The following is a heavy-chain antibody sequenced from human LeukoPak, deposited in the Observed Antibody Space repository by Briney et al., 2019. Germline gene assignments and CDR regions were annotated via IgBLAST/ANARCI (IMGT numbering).Heavy chain of an antibody. CDR2: ISYDGSNK. CDR1: GFTFSSYA. V-gene: IGHV3-30*04. CDR3: ASQGGRLLRYFGWLLPY. D-gene: IGHD3-9*01. Sequence: PGGSLRLSCAAYGFTFSSYAMHWVRQAPGKGLEWVAVISYDGSNKYYADSVKGRFTISRDNSKNTLYLQMNSLRAEDTAVYYCASQGGRLLRYFGWLLPYWGQGTLVTVSS. J-gene: IGHJ4*02.